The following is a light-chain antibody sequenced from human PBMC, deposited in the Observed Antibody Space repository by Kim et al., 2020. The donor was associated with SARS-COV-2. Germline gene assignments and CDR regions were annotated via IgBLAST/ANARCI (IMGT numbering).Light chain of an antibody. CDR2: CAS. CDR3: LHDYNYPRT. Sequence: ASVGERVPITCRESQDIGNYLGWYQKRPGKAPNPLIYCASILHSGVPSRFSGSGSGTDFTLTISSLQPEDFASYYCLHDYNYPRTFGQGTKVDIK. J-gene: IGKJ1*01. CDR1: QDIGNY. V-gene: IGKV1-6*01.